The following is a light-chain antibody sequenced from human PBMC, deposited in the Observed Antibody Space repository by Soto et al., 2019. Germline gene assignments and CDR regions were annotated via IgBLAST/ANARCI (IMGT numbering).Light chain of an antibody. V-gene: IGKV3-20*01. Sequence: ALTQSPGTLSSSPGERATLSCRASQSVSSNYLAWYQQKPGQAPRLLIYGASSRATGIPDRFSGSGSGTDSTLTIDRLESEDFAVYFCQQYGDLPWTFGQGTKVDIK. CDR3: QQYGDLPWT. CDR2: GAS. J-gene: IGKJ1*01. CDR1: QSVSSNY.